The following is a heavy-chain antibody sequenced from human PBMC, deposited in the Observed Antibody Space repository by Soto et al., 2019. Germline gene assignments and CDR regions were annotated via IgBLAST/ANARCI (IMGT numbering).Heavy chain of an antibody. CDR3: AKVTKRAAAGRYEYYKYGMDV. CDR2: IDPSDSYT. Sequence: GESLKISCKGSGYSFTSYWISWVRQMPGKGLEWMGRIDPSDSYTNYSPSFQGHVTISADKSISTAYLQWSSLRAEDTAVYYCAKVTKRAAAGRYEYYKYGMDVWGQGTTVTVSS. J-gene: IGHJ6*02. CDR1: GYSFTSYW. V-gene: IGHV5-10-1*01. D-gene: IGHD6-13*01.